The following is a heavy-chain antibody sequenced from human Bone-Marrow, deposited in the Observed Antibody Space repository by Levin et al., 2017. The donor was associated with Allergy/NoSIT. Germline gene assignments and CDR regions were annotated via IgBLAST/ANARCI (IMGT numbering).Heavy chain of an antibody. CDR1: GYTFTSYD. Sequence: GESLKISCKASGYTFTSYDINWVRQATGQGLEWMGWMNPNSGNTGYAQKFQGRVTMTRNTSISTAYMELSSLRSEDTAVYYCARGRRYCSSTSCAINYYYYGMDVWGQGTTVTVSS. J-gene: IGHJ6*02. D-gene: IGHD2-2*01. CDR2: MNPNSGNT. V-gene: IGHV1-8*01. CDR3: ARGRRYCSSTSCAINYYYYGMDV.